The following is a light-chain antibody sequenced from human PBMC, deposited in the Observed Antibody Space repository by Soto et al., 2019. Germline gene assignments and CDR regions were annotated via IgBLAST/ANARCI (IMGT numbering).Light chain of an antibody. J-gene: IGKJ1*01. CDR2: KAS. Sequence: DIQMTQSPSTLSASVGDRVTITCRASQSISTWLAWYQQKPGKAPKLLIYKASTLQSGVPSRFSGSGSGTEFTLTISSLQPDDFATYYCQQYSIYWTFGKGTKV. CDR3: QQYSIYWT. CDR1: QSISTW. V-gene: IGKV1-5*03.